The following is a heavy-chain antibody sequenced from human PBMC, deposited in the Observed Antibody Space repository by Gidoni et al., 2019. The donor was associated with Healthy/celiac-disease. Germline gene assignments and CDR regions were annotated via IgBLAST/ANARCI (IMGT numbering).Heavy chain of an antibody. D-gene: IGHD1-26*01. V-gene: IGHV3-53*01. CDR2: IYSGGST. J-gene: IGHJ3*02. CDR3: ARVGGSYLDAFDI. Sequence: EVQLVESGGGLIQPGGSLRLSCAASGFTVSSNYMSWVRQAPGKGLEWVSVIYSGGSTYYADSVKGRFTISRDNSKNTLYLQMNSLRAEDTAVYYCARVGGSYLDAFDIWGQGTMVTVSS. CDR1: GFTVSSNY.